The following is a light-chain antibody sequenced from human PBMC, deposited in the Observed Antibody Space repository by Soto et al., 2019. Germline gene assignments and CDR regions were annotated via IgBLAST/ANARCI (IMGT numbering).Light chain of an antibody. V-gene: IGLV3-1*01. CDR1: KLGDKY. CDR2: QDS. J-gene: IGLJ1*01. Sequence: SYELTQPPSVSVSPGQTASITCSGDKLGDKYASWYQQKPGQSPVLVIYQDSKRPSGIPERFSGSNSGNTATLTISGTQAMDEAXYYCQAWDSSTGVFGTGTKLTVL. CDR3: QAWDSSTGV.